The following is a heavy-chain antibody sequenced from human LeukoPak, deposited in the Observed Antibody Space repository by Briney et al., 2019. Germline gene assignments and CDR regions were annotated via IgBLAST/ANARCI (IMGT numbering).Heavy chain of an antibody. D-gene: IGHD4-17*01. CDR3: ARRRLGVTTWNNWFDP. J-gene: IGHJ5*02. Sequence: SETLSLTCTVSGDSISSGDYYWSWIRQPAGKGLEWIGRISSSGSTNYNPSLKSRVTISVDTSKNQFSLKLSSVTAADTAVYYCARRRLGVTTWNNWFDPWGQGTLVTVPS. CDR1: GDSISSGDYY. V-gene: IGHV4-61*02. CDR2: ISSSGST.